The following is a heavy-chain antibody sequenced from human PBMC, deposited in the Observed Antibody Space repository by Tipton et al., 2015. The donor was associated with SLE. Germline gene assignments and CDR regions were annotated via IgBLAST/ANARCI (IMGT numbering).Heavy chain of an antibody. V-gene: IGHV4-59*01. D-gene: IGHD3-16*01. J-gene: IGHJ4*02. CDR3: ARDQVGVGDFDY. CDR2: IHHSGST. Sequence: TLSLTCTVSGGSISNFYWSWIRQPPGKGLEWLGYIHHSGSTNYNPSLQSRVTISRDPSKNQFSLKLISATAADTAVYYCARDQVGVGDFDYWSQGTLVTVSS. CDR1: GGSISNFY.